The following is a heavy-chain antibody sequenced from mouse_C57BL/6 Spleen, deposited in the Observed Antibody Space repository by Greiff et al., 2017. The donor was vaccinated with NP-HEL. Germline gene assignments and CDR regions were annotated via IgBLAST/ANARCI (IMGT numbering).Heavy chain of an antibody. J-gene: IGHJ4*01. D-gene: IGHD3-2*02. CDR3: ARQLRLYYAMDY. V-gene: IGHV5-17*01. Sequence: DVKLVESGGGLVKPGGSLKLSCAASGFTFSDYGMHWVRQAPEKGLEWVAYISSGSSTIYYADTVKGRFTISRDNAKNTLFLQMTSLRSEDTAMYYCARQLRLYYAMDYWGQGTSVTVSS. CDR1: GFTFSDYG. CDR2: ISSGSSTI.